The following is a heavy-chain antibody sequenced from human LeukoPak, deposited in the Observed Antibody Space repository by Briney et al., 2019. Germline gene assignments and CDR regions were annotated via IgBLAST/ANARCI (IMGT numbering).Heavy chain of an antibody. CDR1: GYTFTGYY. Sequence: ASVKFSCKASGYTFTGYYMYWVRQAPGQGLEWMGWINPNSGGTNYAQKFQGRVTMTRDTSISTAYMELSRLRSDDTAVYYCARAGDSGSYEVYGYWGQGTLVTVSS. CDR2: INPNSGGT. J-gene: IGHJ4*02. V-gene: IGHV1-2*02. D-gene: IGHD1-26*01. CDR3: ARAGDSGSYEVYGY.